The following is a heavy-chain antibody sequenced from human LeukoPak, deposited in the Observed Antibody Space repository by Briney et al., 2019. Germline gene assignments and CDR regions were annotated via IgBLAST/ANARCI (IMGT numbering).Heavy chain of an antibody. V-gene: IGHV4-34*01. CDR3: ARGPMITFGGVIDD. CDR2: VNHSGST. D-gene: IGHD3-16*02. CDR1: GGSFSDYY. J-gene: IGHJ4*02. Sequence: SETLSLTCVVYGGSFSDYYWSWIRQPPGKGLEWIGEVNHSGSTNYNPSLKSRVTISVDTSKNQFSLKLSSVTAADTAVYYCARGPMITFGGVIDDWGQGTLVTVSS.